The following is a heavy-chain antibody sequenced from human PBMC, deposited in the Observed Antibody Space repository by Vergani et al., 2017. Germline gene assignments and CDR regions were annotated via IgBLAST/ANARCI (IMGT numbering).Heavy chain of an antibody. CDR3: ARTLGIVGPDY. Sequence: QVPLVESGGGVVQPGRSLRLYCAASGFTFNQYGMHWVRQAPGKGLEWVAVTWYDGNNKQYADSVKGRFTISRDNAKNSLYLQMNSLRAEDTAVYYCARTLGIVGPDYWGQGTLVTVSS. J-gene: IGHJ4*02. V-gene: IGHV3-33*01. CDR1: GFTFNQYG. CDR2: TWYDGNNK. D-gene: IGHD7-27*01.